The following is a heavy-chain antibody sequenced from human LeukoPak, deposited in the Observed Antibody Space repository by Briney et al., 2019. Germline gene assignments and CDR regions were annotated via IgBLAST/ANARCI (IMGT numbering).Heavy chain of an antibody. J-gene: IGHJ4*02. CDR1: GFTFSSYG. CDR2: ISGSGGST. CDR3: AKDYYDSSGYTDY. D-gene: IGHD3-22*01. Sequence: GGTLRLSCAASGFTFSSYGMSWVRQAPGKGLEWVSAISGSGGSTYYADSVKGRFTISRDNSKNTLYLQMNSLRAEDTAVYYCAKDYYDSSGYTDYWGQGTLVTVSS. V-gene: IGHV3-23*01.